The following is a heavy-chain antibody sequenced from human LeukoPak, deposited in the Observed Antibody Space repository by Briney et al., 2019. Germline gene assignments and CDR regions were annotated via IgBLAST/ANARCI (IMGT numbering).Heavy chain of an antibody. J-gene: IGHJ5*02. Sequence: TGGSLRLSCDAPGFTFNNYAIHLVRQAPGKGPELVPSISGSGGNTYYAGSVKGRFTISRDYSKNTLYLQMNSLRTEETAVYYCAKGPAMVRGTFDPWGQGTLVTVSS. CDR3: AKGPAMVRGTFDP. CDR2: ISGSGGNT. D-gene: IGHD3-10*01. CDR1: GFTFNNYA. V-gene: IGHV3-23*01.